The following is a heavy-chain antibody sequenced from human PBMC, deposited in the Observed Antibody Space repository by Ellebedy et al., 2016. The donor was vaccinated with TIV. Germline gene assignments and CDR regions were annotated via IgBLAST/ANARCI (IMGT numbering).Heavy chain of an antibody. CDR2: ISGSGGST. Sequence: PGGSLRLSCAASGFTFSSYAMSWVRQAPGKGLEWVSAISGSGGSTYYADSVGGRFTISRDNSKKTLYLQMNSLSAEDTAVYYCAKGRGGGSDSSAPRYYFDYWGLGTLVTVSS. V-gene: IGHV3-23*01. J-gene: IGHJ4*02. D-gene: IGHD3-22*01. CDR3: AKGRGGGSDSSAPRYYFDY. CDR1: GFTFSSYA.